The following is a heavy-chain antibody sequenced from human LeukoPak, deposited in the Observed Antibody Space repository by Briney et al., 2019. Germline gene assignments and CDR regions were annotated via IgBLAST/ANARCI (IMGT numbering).Heavy chain of an antibody. CDR1: GGSISSYY. CDR3: ALLVITMVRGVIIKGGWFDP. J-gene: IGHJ5*02. CDR2: IYTSGST. Sequence: SETPSLTCTVSGGSISSYYWSWIRQPAGKGLEWIGRIYTSGSTNYNPSLKSRVTMSVDTSKNQFSLKLSSVTAADTAVYYCALLVITMVRGVIIKGGWFDPWGQGTLVTVSS. D-gene: IGHD3-10*01. V-gene: IGHV4-4*07.